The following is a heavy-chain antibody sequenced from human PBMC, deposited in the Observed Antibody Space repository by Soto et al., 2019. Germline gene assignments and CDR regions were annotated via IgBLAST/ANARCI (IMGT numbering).Heavy chain of an antibody. V-gene: IGHV1-46*01. Sequence: ASVKVSRKTSGYTFTNYYMHWVRQAPGQGLEWMGINRCSGGETTYAQKFQGRVTMTRNTSISTAYMELSSLRSEDTAVYYCARASPRYYYYGMDVWGQGTTVTVSS. J-gene: IGHJ6*02. CDR2: NRCSGGET. CDR1: GYTFTNYY. CDR3: ARASPRYYYYGMDV.